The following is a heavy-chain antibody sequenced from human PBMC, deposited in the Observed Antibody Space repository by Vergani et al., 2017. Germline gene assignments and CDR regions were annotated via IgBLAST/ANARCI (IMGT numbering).Heavy chain of an antibody. CDR2: ISGSSSYV. CDR1: GFSFSSYS. D-gene: IGHD1-26*01. J-gene: IGHJ4*02. CDR3: AKPPAGYRGSYYYFDY. V-gene: IGHV3-21*01. Sequence: EVHLVESGGGLVQPGRSLRLSCAASGFSFSSYSMNWVRQAPGKGLEWVASISGSSSYVFYRDSVEGRFAITRDNAKKSVYLQMNSLRAEDTAMYFCAKPPAGYRGSYYYFDYWGQGTLVTVSS.